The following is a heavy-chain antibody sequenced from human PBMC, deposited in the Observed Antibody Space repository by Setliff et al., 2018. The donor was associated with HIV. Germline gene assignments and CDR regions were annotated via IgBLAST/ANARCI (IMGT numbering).Heavy chain of an antibody. CDR2: IYYSGST. V-gene: IGHV4-31*03. D-gene: IGHD4-17*01. CDR1: GGSISSGGYY. CDR3: ARGGGSPSYGDYDY. Sequence: SETLSLTCTVSGGSISSGGYYWSWIRQHPGKGLEWIGYIYYSGSTYYNPSLKSRVTISVDTSKNQFSLKLSSVTAADTVVYYCARGGGSPSYGDYDYWGQGTLVTVSS. J-gene: IGHJ4*02.